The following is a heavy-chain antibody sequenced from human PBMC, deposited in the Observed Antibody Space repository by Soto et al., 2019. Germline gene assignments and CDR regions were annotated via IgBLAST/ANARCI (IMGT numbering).Heavy chain of an antibody. D-gene: IGHD1-1*01. CDR3: ARGRYGDY. J-gene: IGHJ4*02. CDR1: GYTFTSYG. CDR2: ISAHNGNT. V-gene: IGHV1-18*01. Sequence: QVHLVQSGAEVKKPGASVKVSCKGSGYTFTSYGITWVRQAPGQGLEWMGWISAHNGNTDYAQKLQGRVTVTRDTSTSTAYMEQRSLRSDDTAVYYCARGRYGDYWGQGALVTASS.